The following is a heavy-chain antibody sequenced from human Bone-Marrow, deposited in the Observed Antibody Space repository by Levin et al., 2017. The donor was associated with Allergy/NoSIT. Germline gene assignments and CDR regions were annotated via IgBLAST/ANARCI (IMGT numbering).Heavy chain of an antibody. D-gene: IGHD2-8*01. J-gene: IGHJ4*02. Sequence: PSGGSLRLSCVASGLLFSTYEMNWVRQAPGKGLEWISYISSSGSITDYADSVRGRFTISRDNTKNSLFLQLSSLRAEDTALYYCAAWYYTTTGSHWGQGTLVTVSS. CDR1: GLLFSTYE. CDR2: ISSSGSIT. CDR3: AAWYYTTTGSH. V-gene: IGHV3-48*03.